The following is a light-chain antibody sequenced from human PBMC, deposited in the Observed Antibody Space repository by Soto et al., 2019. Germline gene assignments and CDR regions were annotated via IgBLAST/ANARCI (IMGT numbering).Light chain of an antibody. CDR3: QQYGSSPFT. CDR2: GAS. V-gene: IGKV3-20*01. Sequence: EIVLTQSPGTLSLFPGERATLSCRASQSDSSSYLAWYQQKPGQAPRLLIYGASNRATGIPDRFSGSGSGTDFTLTISRLEPEDFAVYYCQQYGSSPFTFGQGTKLEIK. J-gene: IGKJ2*01. CDR1: QSDSSSY.